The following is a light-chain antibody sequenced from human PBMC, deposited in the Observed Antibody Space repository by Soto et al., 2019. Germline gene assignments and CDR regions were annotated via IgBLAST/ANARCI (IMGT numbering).Light chain of an antibody. CDR3: QQYNNWPRG. Sequence: EIVLTQSPATLSLSPGERATLSCRASPSVTNYLAWYQQKPGQAPRLLIYGAFNRATGIPARFSGSGSGTEFTLTISSLQSEDFAVYYCQQYNNWPRGFGQGTRLEIK. V-gene: IGKV3D-15*01. J-gene: IGKJ5*01. CDR2: GAF. CDR1: PSVTNY.